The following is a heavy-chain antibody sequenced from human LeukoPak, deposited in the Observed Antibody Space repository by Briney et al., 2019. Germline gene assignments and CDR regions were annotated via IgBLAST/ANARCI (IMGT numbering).Heavy chain of an antibody. CDR2: IYSGDSDT. D-gene: IGHD2-15*01. Sequence: GESLKTSCQGSGYSFSNFLIGWVRQMPGKGLEWMGIIYSGDSDTRYSPSFQGQVIISADRSVNTVYLQWDSLKASDTATYYCARREASANFDYWGQGTLVTVSS. CDR1: GYSFSNFL. CDR3: ARREASANFDY. V-gene: IGHV5-51*01. J-gene: IGHJ4*02.